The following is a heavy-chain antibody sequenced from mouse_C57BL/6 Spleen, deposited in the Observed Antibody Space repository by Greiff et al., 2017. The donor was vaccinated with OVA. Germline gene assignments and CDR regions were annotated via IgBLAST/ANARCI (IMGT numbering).Heavy chain of an antibody. D-gene: IGHD2-5*01. V-gene: IGHV14-1*01. CDR1: GFNIKDYY. Sequence: VHVKQSGAELVRPGASVKLSCTASGFNIKDYYMHWVKQRPEQGLEWIGRIDPEDGDTEYAPKFQGKATMTADTSSNTAYLQLSSLTSEDTAVYYCTTREDSNAFAYWGQGTLVTVSA. CDR3: TTREDSNAFAY. J-gene: IGHJ3*01. CDR2: IDPEDGDT.